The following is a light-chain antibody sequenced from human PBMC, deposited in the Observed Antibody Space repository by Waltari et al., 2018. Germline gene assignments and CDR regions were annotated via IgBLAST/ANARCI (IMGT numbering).Light chain of an antibody. J-gene: IGLJ3*02. V-gene: IGLV1-44*01. CDR1: APNIGGNV. CDR2: RSA. Sequence: QSVLTQPPSASGTPGQRVTISCSGSAPNIGGNVVNWYQPLPGRAPKLLIYRSAHWPSGVPDRFSGSKSGTSASLAISGLLSDDEADYYCAAWDDSLHGHWVFGGGTKVTVL. CDR3: AAWDDSLHGHWV.